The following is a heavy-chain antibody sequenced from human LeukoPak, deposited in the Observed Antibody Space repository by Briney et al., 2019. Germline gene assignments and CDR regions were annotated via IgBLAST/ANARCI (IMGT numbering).Heavy chain of an antibody. CDR2: ISGSGGST. CDR3: AKDPDFGDYSNAFDI. Sequence: PGGSLRLSCAASGFTFSSYAMSWVRQAPGKGLEWVSAISGSGGSTYYADSVKGRFTISRDNAKNTLYLQMNSLRAEDTAVYYCAKDPDFGDYSNAFDIWGQGTMVTVSS. D-gene: IGHD4-17*01. V-gene: IGHV3-23*01. CDR1: GFTFSSYA. J-gene: IGHJ3*02.